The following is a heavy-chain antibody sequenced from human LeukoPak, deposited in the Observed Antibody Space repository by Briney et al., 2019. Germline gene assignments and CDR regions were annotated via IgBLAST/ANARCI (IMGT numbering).Heavy chain of an antibody. Sequence: PGGSLRLSCAASGFTFSSYSMNWVRQAPGKGLEWVSAISGSGGSTYYADSVKGRFTISRDNSKNTLYLQMNSLRAEDTAVYYCAKLPGVRGVKYYFDYWGQGTLVTVSS. CDR1: GFTFSSYS. CDR3: AKLPGVRGVKYYFDY. D-gene: IGHD3-10*01. J-gene: IGHJ4*02. CDR2: ISGSGGST. V-gene: IGHV3-23*01.